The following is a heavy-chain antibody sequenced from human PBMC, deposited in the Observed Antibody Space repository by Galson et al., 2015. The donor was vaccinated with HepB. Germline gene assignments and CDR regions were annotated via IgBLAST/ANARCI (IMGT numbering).Heavy chain of an antibody. CDR3: AKDILGVPSSFSAFDI. CDR2: ISWNSGSI. D-gene: IGHD2-2*01. J-gene: IGHJ3*02. Sequence: SLRLSCAASGFTFDDYAMHWVRQAPGKGLEWVSGISWNSGSIGYADSVKGRFTISRDNAKNSLYLQMNSLRAEDTALYYCAKDILGVPSSFSAFDIWGQGTMVTVSS. V-gene: IGHV3-9*01. CDR1: GFTFDDYA.